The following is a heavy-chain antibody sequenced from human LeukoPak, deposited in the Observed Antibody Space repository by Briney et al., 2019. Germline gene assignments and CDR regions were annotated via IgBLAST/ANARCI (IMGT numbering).Heavy chain of an antibody. V-gene: IGHV4-34*01. D-gene: IGHD4-17*01. CDR2: INHSGST. J-gene: IGHJ4*02. CDR3: ARRIYGDLAFFDY. Sequence: PSETLSLTCAVYGGSFSGYYWSWIRQPPGKGLEWIGEINHSGSTNYNPSLKSRVTISVDTSKNQFSLKLSSVTAADTAVYYCARRIYGDLAFFDYWGQGTLVTVPS. CDR1: GGSFSGYY.